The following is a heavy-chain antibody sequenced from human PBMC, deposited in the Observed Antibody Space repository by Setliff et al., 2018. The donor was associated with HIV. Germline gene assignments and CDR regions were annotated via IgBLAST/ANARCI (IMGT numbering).Heavy chain of an antibody. J-gene: IGHJ5*02. Sequence: PLETLSLTCTVSGGSISTYYWSWIRQPAGKGLEWIGRVSTSGSTKYNPSPKSRVTMSLDTSKNEFSLKLSSVTAADTAVYYCARGQYCGGGSCYSPSYNWFDPWGQGTLVTVSS. CDR2: VSTSGST. CDR1: GGSISTYY. D-gene: IGHD2-15*01. V-gene: IGHV4-4*07. CDR3: ARGQYCGGGSCYSPSYNWFDP.